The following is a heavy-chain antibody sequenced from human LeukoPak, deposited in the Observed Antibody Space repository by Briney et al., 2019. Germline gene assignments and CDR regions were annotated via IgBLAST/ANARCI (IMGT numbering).Heavy chain of an antibody. Sequence: GGSLRLSCAASGFTFDDYAMHWVRQAPGKGLEWVSGISWNSGSIGYADSVKGRFTISRDNAKNSLYLQMNSLRAEDTALYYCAKVTSGSYPYYFDYWGQGTLVTVSS. D-gene: IGHD1-26*01. CDR1: GFTFDDYA. CDR2: ISWNSGSI. CDR3: AKVTSGSYPYYFDY. J-gene: IGHJ4*02. V-gene: IGHV3-9*01.